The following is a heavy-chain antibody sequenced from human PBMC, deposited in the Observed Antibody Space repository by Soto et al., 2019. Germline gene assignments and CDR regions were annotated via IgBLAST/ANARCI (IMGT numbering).Heavy chain of an antibody. CDR1: GFTFTSSA. CDR3: AAGYSSARPYYYYYGMDV. V-gene: IGHV1-58*01. CDR2: IVVGSGNT. J-gene: IGHJ6*02. D-gene: IGHD6-25*01. Sequence: SVKVSCKASGFTFTSSAVQWVRQARGQRLEWIGWIVVGSGNTNYAQKFQERVTITRDMSTSTAYMELSSLRSEDTAVYYCAAGYSSARPYYYYYGMDVWGQGTTVTVSS.